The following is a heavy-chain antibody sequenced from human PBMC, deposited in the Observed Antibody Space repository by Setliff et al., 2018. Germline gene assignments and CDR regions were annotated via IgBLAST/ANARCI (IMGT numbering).Heavy chain of an antibody. D-gene: IGHD6-13*01. CDR2: ISSSSSYI. J-gene: IGHJ5*02. CDR3: ARKIAAAGTAWFDP. V-gene: IGHV3-21*01. CDR1: GFTFSSYS. Sequence: GGSLRLSCAASGFTFSSYSMNWVRQAPGKGLEWVSSISSSSSYIYYADSVKGRFTISRDNAKNSLYLQMNSLRAEDTAVYYCARKIAAAGTAWFDPWGQGTLVTVSS.